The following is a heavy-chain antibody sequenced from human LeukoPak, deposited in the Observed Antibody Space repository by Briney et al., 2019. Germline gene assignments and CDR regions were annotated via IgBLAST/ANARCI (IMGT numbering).Heavy chain of an antibody. J-gene: IGHJ3*02. CDR3: ARVESYPLRNAFDI. V-gene: IGHV4-59*01. Sequence: SETLSLTCTVSGGSINSYYWSWIRQAPGKGLEWIGYISYSGTPNYNPSLKTRLTMSVDTSKNQFSLKLSSVTAADTAVYCCARVESYPLRNAFDIWGQGTMVTVSS. D-gene: IGHD1-14*01. CDR1: GGSINSYY. CDR2: ISYSGTP.